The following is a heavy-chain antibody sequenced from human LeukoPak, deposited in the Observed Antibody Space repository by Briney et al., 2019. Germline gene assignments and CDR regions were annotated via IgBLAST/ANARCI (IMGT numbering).Heavy chain of an antibody. CDR2: ISSSSSYI. CDR3: AREYSSSSTFDY. CDR1: GFTFSSYS. D-gene: IGHD6-6*01. J-gene: IGHJ4*02. V-gene: IGHV3-21*01. Sequence: GGSLRLSCAASGFTFSSYSMNWVRQAPGKGLEWVSSISSSSSYIYYADSVKGRFTIPRDNAKNSLYLQMNSLRAEDTAVYYCAREYSSSSTFDYWGQGTLVTVSS.